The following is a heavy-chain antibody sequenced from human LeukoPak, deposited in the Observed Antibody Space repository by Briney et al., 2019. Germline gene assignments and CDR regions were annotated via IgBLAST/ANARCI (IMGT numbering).Heavy chain of an antibody. Sequence: ASVKVSCKSSGYSFTYNYIYWVRQAPGQGLEWMGWINPNSGGTNYAQKFQGRVTMTRDTSISTAYMELSRLRSDDTAVYYCASAVVAARPTDYWGQGTLVTVSS. CDR1: GYSFTYNY. V-gene: IGHV1-2*02. CDR2: INPNSGGT. J-gene: IGHJ4*02. D-gene: IGHD6-6*01. CDR3: ASAVVAARPTDY.